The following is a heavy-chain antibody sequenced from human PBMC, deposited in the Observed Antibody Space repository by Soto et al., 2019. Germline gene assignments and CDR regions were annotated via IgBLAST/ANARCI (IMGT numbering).Heavy chain of an antibody. CDR1: GFTFTNYN. CDR3: ARESEDLTSNFDY. Sequence: EVPLVESGGGLVKPGGSLRLSCAASGFTFTNYNMNWVRQAPGKGLEWVSSISSTTNYIYYADSMNGRFTVSRDNAKNSVYLEMNSLSAEDTAVYYCARESEDLTSNFDYWGQGTLVTVSS. J-gene: IGHJ4*02. CDR2: ISSTTNYI. V-gene: IGHV3-21*01.